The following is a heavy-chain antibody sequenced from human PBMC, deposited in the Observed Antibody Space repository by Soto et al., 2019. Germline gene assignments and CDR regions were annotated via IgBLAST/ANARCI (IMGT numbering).Heavy chain of an antibody. V-gene: IGHV4-30-2*01. CDR2: IYHSGST. J-gene: IGHJ4*02. D-gene: IGHD5-12*01. CDR1: GGSISSGSYS. CDR3: AAQTGYSGYDRPLDY. Sequence: SETLSLTCAVSGGSISSGSYSWSWIRQPPGKGLEWIGYIYHSGSTYYNPSLKSRVAISIDTSKNQFSLRVNTVTAADTAVYYCAAQTGYSGYDRPLDYWGQGTLVTVSS.